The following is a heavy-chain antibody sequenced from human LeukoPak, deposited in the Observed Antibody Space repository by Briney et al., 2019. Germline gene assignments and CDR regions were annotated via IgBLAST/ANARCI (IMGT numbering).Heavy chain of an antibody. CDR1: GGTFSSYA. Sequence: GASVKVSCKASGGTFSSYAISWVRQAPGQGLEWMGGIIPIFGTANYAQKFQGRVTITADESTSTAYMELSSLRSEDTAVYYCAGELTIFGVVGNWFDPWGQGTLVTVSS. J-gene: IGHJ5*02. CDR2: IIPIFGTA. D-gene: IGHD3-3*01. V-gene: IGHV1-69*13. CDR3: AGELTIFGVVGNWFDP.